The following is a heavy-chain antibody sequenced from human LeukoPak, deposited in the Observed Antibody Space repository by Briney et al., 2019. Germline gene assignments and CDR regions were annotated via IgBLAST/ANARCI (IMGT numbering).Heavy chain of an antibody. CDR3: ARDKIVGATYFDY. CDR1: GFTFSSYE. D-gene: IGHD1-26*01. V-gene: IGHV3-48*03. CDR2: ISSSGSTI. J-gene: IGHJ4*02. Sequence: GGSLRLSCAASGFTFSSYEMNWVRQAPGKGLEWVSYISSSGSTIYYADSVKGRFTISRDNAKNSLFLQTNSLRAEDTAVYYCARDKIVGATYFDYWGQGTLVTVSS.